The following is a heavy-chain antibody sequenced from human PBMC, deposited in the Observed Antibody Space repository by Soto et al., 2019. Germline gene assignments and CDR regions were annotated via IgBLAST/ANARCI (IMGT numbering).Heavy chain of an antibody. D-gene: IGHD2-15*01. Sequence: VASVKVSCKASGYTFTSYAVHWVRQAPGQRLEWMGWINAGNGNTKYSQKFQGRVTITRDTSASTAYMELSSLRSEDTAVYYCARDLGYALPDYWGQGTLVTVSS. CDR2: INAGNGNT. V-gene: IGHV1-3*01. CDR1: GYTFTSYA. J-gene: IGHJ4*02. CDR3: ARDLGYALPDY.